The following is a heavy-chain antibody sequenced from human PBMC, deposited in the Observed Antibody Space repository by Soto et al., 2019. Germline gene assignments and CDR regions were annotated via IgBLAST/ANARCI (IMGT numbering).Heavy chain of an antibody. CDR1: GGSISTTHW. CDR2: ILHIGST. V-gene: IGHV4-4*02. CDR3: ASGFDSDGLYNGGHP. Sequence: VQLQESGPGLVKPSGTLSLTCTVSGGSISTTHWWSWVRQSPGKGLEWIGEILHIGSTNYNPSLKSRGTISIDKSKNQFSLRLSSVTAADTAVYYCASGFDSDGLYNGGHPWRQGTLVSVSS. D-gene: IGHD3-22*01. J-gene: IGHJ5*02.